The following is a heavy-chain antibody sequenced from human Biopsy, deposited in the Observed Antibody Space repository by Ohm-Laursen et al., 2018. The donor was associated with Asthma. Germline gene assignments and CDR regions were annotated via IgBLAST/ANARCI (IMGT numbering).Heavy chain of an antibody. CDR3: VRDGTDEAFDI. V-gene: IGHV3-30*01. Sequence: SLRLSCAASGFSFCNFAIHSVRQAPGRGLEWGGVISKDASTQDYADSVKRRFTMARDNSKNTLDLQMNSLREEDTAVYYCVRDGTDEAFDIWGQGTVVSVSS. CDR1: GFSFCNFA. D-gene: IGHD1-1*01. J-gene: IGHJ3*02. CDR2: ISKDASTQ.